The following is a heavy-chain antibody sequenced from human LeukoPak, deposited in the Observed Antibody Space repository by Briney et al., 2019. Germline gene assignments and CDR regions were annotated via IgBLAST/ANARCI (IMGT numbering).Heavy chain of an antibody. J-gene: IGHJ6*03. D-gene: IGHD1-14*01. V-gene: IGHV1-2*02. Sequence: ASVKVSCKASGFTFNAYNIHWVRQAPGQGLEWMGWINPKSGGANYAQKFQGRVTMTWDTSISTAYMELSRLRSDDTAVYYCARVAHRRYYYMDVWGKGTTVTVSS. CDR2: INPKSGGA. CDR3: ARVAHRRYYYMDV. CDR1: GFTFNAYN.